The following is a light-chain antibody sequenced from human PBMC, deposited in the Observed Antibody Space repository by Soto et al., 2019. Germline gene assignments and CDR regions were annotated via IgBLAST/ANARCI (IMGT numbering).Light chain of an antibody. CDR1: QSISSW. CDR3: QQYNSYSWT. V-gene: IGKV1-5*03. Sequence: DIQMTQSPSTLSASVGDRVTITCRASQSISSWLAWYQQKPGKAPKLLIYKASNLESGVPSRFSGSGSGTEFTLTISSLQPDDFATYHCQQYNSYSWTLGQGTKVDIK. J-gene: IGKJ1*01. CDR2: KAS.